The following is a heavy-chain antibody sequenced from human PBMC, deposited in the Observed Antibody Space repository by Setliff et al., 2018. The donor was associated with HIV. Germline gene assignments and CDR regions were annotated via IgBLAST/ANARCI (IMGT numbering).Heavy chain of an antibody. V-gene: IGHV2-5*01. CDR1: GFSLSTSGVG. Sequence: SGPTLVNPTQTLTLTCTFSGFSLSTSGVGVGWIRQPPGRALEWLALIYWSDDKRFNPSLKSRLTITKDTSKNHVVLTMTNMDPVDTATYYCARTRGSSGDIDYWGQGILVTVSS. J-gene: IGHJ4*02. D-gene: IGHD6-19*01. CDR2: IYWSDDK. CDR3: ARTRGSSGDIDY.